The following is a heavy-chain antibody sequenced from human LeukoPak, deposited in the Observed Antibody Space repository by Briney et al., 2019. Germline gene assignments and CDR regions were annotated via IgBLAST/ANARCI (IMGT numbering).Heavy chain of an antibody. CDR2: ISWNSGSI. V-gene: IGHV3-9*01. CDR1: GFTFDDYA. Sequence: PGRSLRLSCAASGFTFDDYAMHWVRQAPGKGLEWVSGISWNSGSIGYADSVKGRFTISRDNAKSSLYLQMNSLRAEDTALYYCAKGNEYSSSSSFDYWGQGTLVTVSS. D-gene: IGHD6-6*01. J-gene: IGHJ4*02. CDR3: AKGNEYSSSSSFDY.